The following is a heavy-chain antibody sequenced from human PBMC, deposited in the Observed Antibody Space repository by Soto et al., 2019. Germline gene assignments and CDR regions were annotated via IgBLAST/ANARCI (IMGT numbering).Heavy chain of an antibody. CDR3: ARERGVGIALDAFDI. J-gene: IGHJ3*02. V-gene: IGHV3-30*03. D-gene: IGHD6-13*01. Sequence: GGSLRLSCAASGFTFSNAWMSWVRQAPGKGLEWVAVISYDGSNKYYADSVKGRFTISRDNSKNTLYLQMNSLRAEDTAVYYCARERGVGIALDAFDIWGQGTMVTVSS. CDR1: GFTFSNAW. CDR2: ISYDGSNK.